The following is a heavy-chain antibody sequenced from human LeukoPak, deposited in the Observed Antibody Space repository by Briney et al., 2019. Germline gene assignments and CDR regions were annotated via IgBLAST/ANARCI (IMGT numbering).Heavy chain of an antibody. D-gene: IGHD1-1*01. CDR2: LWYDGTNK. J-gene: IGHJ6*03. CDR1: GFSFSRYG. Sequence: GGSLRLSCEASGFSFSRYGMHWVRQAPGKGLEWLALLWYDGTNKYYADSVGGRFSISRDNSRNTLYLEMSSLRADDTAVYYCARGSSTSHYYLDVWGNGTTVTVFS. V-gene: IGHV3-33*01. CDR3: ARGSSTSHYYLDV.